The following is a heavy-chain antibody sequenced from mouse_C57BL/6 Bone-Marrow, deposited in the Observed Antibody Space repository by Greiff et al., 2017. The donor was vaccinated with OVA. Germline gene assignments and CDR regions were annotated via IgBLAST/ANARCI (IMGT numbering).Heavy chain of an antibody. CDR3: ARSRLNNYGCLDY. D-gene: IGHD1-1*01. CDR1: GFTFTDYY. J-gene: IGHJ2*01. V-gene: IGHV7-3*01. Sequence: EVQLQESGGGLVQPGGSLSLSCAASGFTFTDYYMSWVRQPPGKALEWLGFIRNKANGNTTEYSASVKGRFTIARDDSQSILYLQMNALRAEDNATYYCARSRLNNYGCLDYWGQGTTLTVSS. CDR2: IRNKANGNTT.